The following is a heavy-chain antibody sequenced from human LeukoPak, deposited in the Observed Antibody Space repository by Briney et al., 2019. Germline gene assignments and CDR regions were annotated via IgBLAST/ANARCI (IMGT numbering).Heavy chain of an antibody. V-gene: IGHV1-2*02. D-gene: IGHD2-21*02. CDR3: ATKKTPLYCGGDCYSGLGWFDP. CDR1: GYTFTGYH. J-gene: IGHJ5*02. Sequence: ASVKVSCKASGYTFTGYHIHWVRQAPGQGLEWMGWINPKNGGTRFAQKFQGRVTMTRDTSISTAYMELSSLRSDDMAVYYCATKKTPLYCGGDCYSGLGWFDPWGQGTLITVSS. CDR2: INPKNGGT.